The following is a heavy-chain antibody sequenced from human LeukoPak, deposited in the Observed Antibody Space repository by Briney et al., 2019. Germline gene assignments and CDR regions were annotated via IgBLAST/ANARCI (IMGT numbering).Heavy chain of an antibody. J-gene: IGHJ4*02. CDR3: ARGRYSYVPFDY. CDR1: GGSISSYY. CDR2: IYYSGST. V-gene: IGHV4-59*01. Sequence: PSETLSLTCTVSGGSISSYYWSWIRRPPGKGLEWIGYIYYSGSTNYNPSLKSRVTISVDTSKNQFSLKLSSVTAADTAVYYCARGRYSYVPFDYWGQGTLVTVSS. D-gene: IGHD5-18*01.